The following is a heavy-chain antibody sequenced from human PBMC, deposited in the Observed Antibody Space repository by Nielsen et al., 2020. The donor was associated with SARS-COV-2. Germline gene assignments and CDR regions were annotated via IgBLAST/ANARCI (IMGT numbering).Heavy chain of an antibody. CDR3: AKFDRSFDGFYPIDY. V-gene: IGHV3-30*18. Sequence: GESLKISCAASGITFSSYGFHWVRQAPGKGLEWVALISYDGSDQYYAASVKGRFTISRDNSKNTLYLQVNSLTPEGTAVYYCAKFDRSFDGFYPIDYWGQGTLVTVSS. J-gene: IGHJ4*02. D-gene: IGHD3-9*01. CDR2: ISYDGSDQ. CDR1: GITFSSYG.